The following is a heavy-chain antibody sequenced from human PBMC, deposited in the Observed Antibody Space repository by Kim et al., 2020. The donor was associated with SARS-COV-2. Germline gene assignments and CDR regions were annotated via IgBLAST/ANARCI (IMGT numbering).Heavy chain of an antibody. CDR2: IRSKANSYAT. Sequence: GGSLRLSCAASWFTFSDSAMYWVRQASGKGLEWVGRIRSKANSYATAYAASVKGRFTISSDDSKNTAYLQMNSLKAEDTAIYYCTRVPPYSNSWWDAFDIWGQGTMVTVSS. V-gene: IGHV3-73*01. D-gene: IGHD6-13*01. CDR3: TRVPPYSNSWWDAFDI. J-gene: IGHJ3*02. CDR1: WFTFSDSA.